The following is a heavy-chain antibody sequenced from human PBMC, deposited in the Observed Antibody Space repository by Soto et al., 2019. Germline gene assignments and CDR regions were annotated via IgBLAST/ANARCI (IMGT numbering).Heavy chain of an antibody. J-gene: IGHJ5*02. V-gene: IGHV4-34*01. CDR2: INHRGST. Sequence: NPSETLSLTCAVYGGPFSYYCWSWIRQPPGKGLEWIGEINHRGSTNYNPSLKSRVTISVDTSKNQFSLKLSSVTAADTAVYYCARPGGTWYQPYNWFDPWGQGTLVTVSS. CDR1: GGPFSYYC. D-gene: IGHD2-2*01. CDR3: ARPGGTWYQPYNWFDP.